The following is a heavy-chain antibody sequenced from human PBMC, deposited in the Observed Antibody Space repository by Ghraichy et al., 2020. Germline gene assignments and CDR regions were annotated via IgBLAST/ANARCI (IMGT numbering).Heavy chain of an antibody. J-gene: IGHJ4*02. Sequence: GGSLRLSCAASGFTFSTYSMTWVRQAPGKGLEWVSYITGSGSNIYHADSVKGRFTISRDNAKNSLYLQMNSLRDEDTAVYYCARWLAGKEEVLDYWGQGTLVTVSS. D-gene: IGHD6-13*01. CDR2: ITGSGSNI. V-gene: IGHV3-48*02. CDR1: GFTFSTYS. CDR3: ARWLAGKEEVLDY.